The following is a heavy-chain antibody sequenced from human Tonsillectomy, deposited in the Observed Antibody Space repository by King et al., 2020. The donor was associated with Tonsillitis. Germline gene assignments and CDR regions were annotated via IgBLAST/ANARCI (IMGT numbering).Heavy chain of an antibody. J-gene: IGHJ4*02. CDR2: IYSGDIT. Sequence: VQLVESGGGLIQPGGSLRLSCAASGFTVSSNYMSWVRQAPGQGLEWVSVIYSGDITYYADSVKGRFTISRDNSKNTLYLQMNSLRAEDTAVYYCASSRYYYHSPDYWGQGTLVTVSS. CDR3: ASSRYYYHSPDY. D-gene: IGHD3-22*01. CDR1: GFTVSSNY. V-gene: IGHV3-53*01.